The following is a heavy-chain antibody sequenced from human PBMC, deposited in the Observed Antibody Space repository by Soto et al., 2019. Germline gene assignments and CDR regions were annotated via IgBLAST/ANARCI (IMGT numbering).Heavy chain of an antibody. D-gene: IGHD3-3*01. J-gene: IGHJ4*02. CDR1: GGYISTYY. Sequence: SETLSLTCTVSGGYISTYYWSWVRQSPGKGLEWIGYIFYSDNTNYNPSLKSRVTISVDTSKNQFSLKLTSVTAADTAVYFCARGGETYYDFWSGFSPIDYWGQGALVTVSS. CDR2: IFYSDNT. V-gene: IGHV4-59*01. CDR3: ARGGETYYDFWSGFSPIDY.